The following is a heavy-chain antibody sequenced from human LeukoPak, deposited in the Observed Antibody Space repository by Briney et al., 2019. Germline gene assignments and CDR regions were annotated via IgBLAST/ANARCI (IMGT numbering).Heavy chain of an antibody. CDR1: GDSIRSHY. Sequence: SETLSLTCTVSGDSIRSHYCAWIRQPPGKALEWIGHIYNSATTDYNPSFKSRVTRSLDTSKKQFSLKMTSATALDSAVYYCARGGEGYNDDAFEVWGLGTAVTVSS. D-gene: IGHD5-24*01. J-gene: IGHJ3*01. CDR2: IYNSATT. CDR3: ARGGEGYNDDAFEV. V-gene: IGHV4-59*11.